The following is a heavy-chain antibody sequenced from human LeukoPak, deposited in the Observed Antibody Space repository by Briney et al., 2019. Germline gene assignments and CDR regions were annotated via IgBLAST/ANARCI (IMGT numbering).Heavy chain of an antibody. CDR3: AKDNVVVVTAIGSH. V-gene: IGHV3-23*01. D-gene: IGHD2-21*02. J-gene: IGHJ4*02. CDR2: ISGSGGST. Sequence: GGSLRLSCAASGFTFSSYAMSWVRQAPGKGLEWVSAISGSGGSTYYADSVKGRLTISRDNSKNTLYLQMNSLRAEDTAVYYCAKDNVVVVTAIGSHWGQGTLVTVSS. CDR1: GFTFSSYA.